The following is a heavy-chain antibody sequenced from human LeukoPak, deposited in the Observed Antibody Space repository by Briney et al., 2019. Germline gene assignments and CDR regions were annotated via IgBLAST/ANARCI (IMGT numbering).Heavy chain of an antibody. Sequence: GGSLRFSCAASGFTFSSYAMSWVRQAPGKGLEWVSAISGSGGSTYYADSVKGRFTISRDNSKNTLYLQMNSLRAEDTAVYYGAKGIAVAGTYYYYGMDVWGQGTTVTVSS. V-gene: IGHV3-23*01. D-gene: IGHD6-19*01. CDR3: AKGIAVAGTYYYYGMDV. J-gene: IGHJ6*02. CDR2: ISGSGGST. CDR1: GFTFSSYA.